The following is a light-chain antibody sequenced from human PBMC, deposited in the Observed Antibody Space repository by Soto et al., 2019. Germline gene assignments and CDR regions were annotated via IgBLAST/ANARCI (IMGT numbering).Light chain of an antibody. CDR2: LAS. CDR1: QSLLQSNGNNH. CDR3: LQAAQSPLT. J-gene: IGKJ5*01. Sequence: DIVLTQSPLSLPVTPGEPASISCRSSQSLLQSNGNNHVDWYLQRPGQSPQLLLYLASSRASGVPDRFSGSGAGTEFSLEISRVEAEDGGVYYCLQAAQSPLTFGQGTRLEMK. V-gene: IGKV2-28*01.